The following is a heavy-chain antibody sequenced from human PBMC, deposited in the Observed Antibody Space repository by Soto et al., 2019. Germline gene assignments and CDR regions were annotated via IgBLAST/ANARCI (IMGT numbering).Heavy chain of an antibody. J-gene: IGHJ5*02. CDR3: ASLEWFPSGTNWFDP. CDR2: INHSGST. V-gene: IGHV4-34*01. Sequence: SETLSLTCAVYGGSFSGYYWSWIRQPPGKGLEWIGEINHSGSTNYNPSLKSRVTISVDTSKNQFSLKLSSVTAADTAVYYCASLEWFPSGTNWFDPWGQGTLVTVSS. CDR1: GGSFSGYY. D-gene: IGHD3-3*01.